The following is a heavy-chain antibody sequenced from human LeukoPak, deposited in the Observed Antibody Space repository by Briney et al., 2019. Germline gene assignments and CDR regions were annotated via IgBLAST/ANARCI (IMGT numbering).Heavy chain of an antibody. V-gene: IGHV4-34*01. Sequence: SETLSLTCAVYGGSFSGYYWSWIRQPPGKGLEWIGEINHSGSTNYNPSLKSRVTISVDTSKNQFSLKLSSVTAADTAVYYCARGLGLSLRGSGSYRFDYWGQGTLVTVSS. CDR3: ARGLGLSLRGSGSYRFDY. J-gene: IGHJ4*02. D-gene: IGHD3-10*01. CDR1: GGSFSGYY. CDR2: INHSGST.